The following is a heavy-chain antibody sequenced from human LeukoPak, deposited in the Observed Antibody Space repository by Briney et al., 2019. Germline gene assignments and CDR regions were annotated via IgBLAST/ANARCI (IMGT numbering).Heavy chain of an antibody. CDR1: GLAFSSYA. Sequence: GGSLRLSCAASGLAFSSYAMSWVRQPPGKGLEWVSTISVASITFYADSVKGRFTISRDNSRNTVYLQMASLRADDTAVYYCADYGVSGVRNNFYWGLGTLVTVSS. D-gene: IGHD3-3*01. J-gene: IGHJ4*02. CDR3: ADYGVSGVRNNFY. V-gene: IGHV3-23*01. CDR2: ISVASIT.